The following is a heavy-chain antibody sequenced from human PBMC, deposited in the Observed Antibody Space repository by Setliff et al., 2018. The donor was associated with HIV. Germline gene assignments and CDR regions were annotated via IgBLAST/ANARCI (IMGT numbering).Heavy chain of an antibody. V-gene: IGHV4-59*11. D-gene: IGHD3-16*01. Sequence: PSETLSLTCSVYGVSINLHHWSWIRQSPGKGLECIGSVSDTGTTNYNPSLRSRVTISSDTSKNQISLRLTSVTAADTALYFCARHKVISKLGGLIQDYFYYGLDAWGQGTTVTAP. J-gene: IGHJ6*02. CDR2: VSDTGTT. CDR3: ARHKVISKLGGLIQDYFYYGLDA. CDR1: GVSINLHH.